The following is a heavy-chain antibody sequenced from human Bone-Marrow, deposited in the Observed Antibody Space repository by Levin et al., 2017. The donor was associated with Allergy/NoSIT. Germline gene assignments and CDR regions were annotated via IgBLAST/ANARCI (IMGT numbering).Heavy chain of an antibody. CDR2: IYWDDDK. CDR1: GFSLTTTGVG. J-gene: IGHJ4*01. D-gene: IGHD1-14*01. CDR3: AHRRGGYNWNHGDFDF. V-gene: IGHV2-5*02. Sequence: KGSGPTLVKPTQTLALTCTFSGFSLTTTGVGVGWIRQPPGQALEWLALIYWDDDKRYSPSLKSRLTVTKDTSRNQVLLIMTYVDPVDTATYYCAHRRGGYNWNHGDFDFWGQGTLVTVSS.